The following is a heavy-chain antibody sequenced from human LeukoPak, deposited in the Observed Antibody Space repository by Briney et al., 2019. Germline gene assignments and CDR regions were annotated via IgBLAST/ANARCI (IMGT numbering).Heavy chain of an antibody. CDR1: GYAFTDYY. D-gene: IGHD3-9*01. V-gene: IGHV1-2*02. Sequence: ASVKVSCKASGYAFTDYYMHWVRQAPGQGLEWMGWINPKSGGTNFAQKFQGRVTMTRDPSISTAYMDLSSLRSDDTAVYYCTRDDILNGYSDYWGQGTLVTVSS. J-gene: IGHJ4*02. CDR3: TRDDILNGYSDY. CDR2: INPKSGGT.